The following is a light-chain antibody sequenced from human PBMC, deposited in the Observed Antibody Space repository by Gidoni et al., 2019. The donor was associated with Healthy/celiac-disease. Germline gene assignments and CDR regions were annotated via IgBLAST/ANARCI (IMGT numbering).Light chain of an antibody. Sequence: PGERATLSCRASQSVSSYLAWYQQKPGQAPRLLIYDASNRATGIPARFSGSGSGTDFTLTISSLEPEDFAVYYCQQRSNWPPSLTFGGGTKVEIK. V-gene: IGKV3-11*01. CDR3: QQRSNWPPSLT. CDR2: DAS. CDR1: QSVSSY. J-gene: IGKJ4*01.